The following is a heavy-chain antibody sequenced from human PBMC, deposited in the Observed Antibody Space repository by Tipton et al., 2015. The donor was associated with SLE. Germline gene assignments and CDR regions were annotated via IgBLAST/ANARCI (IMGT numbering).Heavy chain of an antibody. D-gene: IGHD6-13*01. CDR1: GVIFSSYA. CDR2: ISGSGSST. CDR3: AKDSLDSSSWFSGY. V-gene: IGHV3-23*01. Sequence: SLRLSCAASGVIFSSYAMHWARQAPGKGLEWVSGISGSGSSTHYADSVKGRFTISRDNSKNTLYLQMNCLRAEDTALYYCAKDSLDSSSWFSGYWGQGILVTVSS. J-gene: IGHJ4*02.